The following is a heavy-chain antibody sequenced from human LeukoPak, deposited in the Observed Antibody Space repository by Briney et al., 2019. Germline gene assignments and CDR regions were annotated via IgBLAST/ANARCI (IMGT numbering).Heavy chain of an antibody. Sequence: GESLKISCKGSGYSFTSYWIGWVRQMPGKGLEWMGVISPGDSGIRYSPSFQGQVTISVDKSISTAYLQWSSLKASDSAMYYCAAGGASAPWGRGTLVTVSS. CDR3: AAGGASAP. CDR2: ISPGDSGI. J-gene: IGHJ5*02. D-gene: IGHD3-16*01. V-gene: IGHV5-51*01. CDR1: GYSFTSYW.